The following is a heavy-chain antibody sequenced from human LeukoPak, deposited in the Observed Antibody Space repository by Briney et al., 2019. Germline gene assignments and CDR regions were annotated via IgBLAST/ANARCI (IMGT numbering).Heavy chain of an antibody. CDR1: GYTFTGYY. Sequence: GASVKVSCKASGYTFTGYYMHWVRQAPGQELEWMGWINPNSGGTNYAQKFQGRVTMTRDTSISTAYMELSRLRSDDTAVYYCARDVPTYSSSPEYYFDYWGQGTLVTVSS. CDR2: INPNSGGT. J-gene: IGHJ4*02. CDR3: ARDVPTYSSSPEYYFDY. D-gene: IGHD6-6*01. V-gene: IGHV1-2*02.